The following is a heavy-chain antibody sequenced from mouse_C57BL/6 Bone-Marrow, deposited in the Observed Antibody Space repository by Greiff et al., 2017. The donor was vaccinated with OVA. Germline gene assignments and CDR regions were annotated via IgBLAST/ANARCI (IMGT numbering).Heavy chain of an antibody. CDR2: INPNNGGT. CDR1: GYTFTDYY. Sequence: VQLQQSGPELVKPGASVKISCKASGYTFTDYYMNWVKQSHGKSLEWIGDINPNNGGTSYNQKFKGKATLTVDKSSSTAYMELRSLTSEDSAVYYCAREGAITTVVDYWGQGTTLTVSS. J-gene: IGHJ2*01. V-gene: IGHV1-26*01. D-gene: IGHD1-1*01. CDR3: AREGAITTVVDY.